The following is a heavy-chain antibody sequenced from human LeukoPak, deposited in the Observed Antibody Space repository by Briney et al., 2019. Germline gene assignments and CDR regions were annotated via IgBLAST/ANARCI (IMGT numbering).Heavy chain of an antibody. Sequence: SETLSLTCTVSGGSISSYYWSWVRQPAGKGLEWIGRIYSSGSTNYNPSLNSRVTMSVDTSKNRFSLRLTSVTAADTAVYYCARTSPKNGAFDIWGQGTMVTVSS. V-gene: IGHV4-4*07. CDR2: IYSSGST. D-gene: IGHD2-8*01. J-gene: IGHJ3*02. CDR1: GGSISSYY. CDR3: ARTSPKNGAFDI.